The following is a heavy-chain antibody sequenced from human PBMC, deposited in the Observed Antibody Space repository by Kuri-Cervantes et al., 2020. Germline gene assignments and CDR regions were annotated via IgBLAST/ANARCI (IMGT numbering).Heavy chain of an antibody. D-gene: IGHD5-18*01. CDR3: AKRGYSYGELDY. J-gene: IGHJ4*02. V-gene: IGHV1-69*13. CDR2: IIPIFGTA. Sequence: SVKVSCKASGYTFTSYGISWVRQAPGQGLEWMGWIIPIFGTANYAQKFQGRVTITADESTSTAYLELSTLRSEDTAVYYCAKRGYSYGELDYWGQGTLVTVSS. CDR1: GYTFTSYG.